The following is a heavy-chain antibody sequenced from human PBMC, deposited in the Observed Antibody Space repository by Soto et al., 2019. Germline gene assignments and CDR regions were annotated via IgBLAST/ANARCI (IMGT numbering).Heavy chain of an antibody. CDR2: IYPVDSDT. CDR1: GYSFTSYW. D-gene: IGHD3-22*01. V-gene: IGHV5-51*01. CDR3: ARQYYYDSSGYVRGQNWFDR. Sequence: PVESLKISCKGSGYSFTSYWIGWVRQIPWKGLEWMGIIYPVDSDTRYSPSFQGQVTISADKSISTAYLQWSSLKASDTAMYYCARQYYYDSSGYVRGQNWFDRWGEGNMVTFSA. J-gene: IGHJ5*02.